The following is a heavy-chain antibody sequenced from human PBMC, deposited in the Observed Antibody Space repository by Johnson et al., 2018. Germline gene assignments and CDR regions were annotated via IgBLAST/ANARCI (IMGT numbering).Heavy chain of an antibody. V-gene: IGHV3-30-3*01. CDR3: ASRTDYGDYAVYMDV. D-gene: IGHD4-17*01. CDR2: ISYDGSNK. J-gene: IGHJ6*03. CDR1: GFTFSSYA. Sequence: QVQLQESGGGVVQPGRSLRLSCAASGFTFSSYAMHWVRQAPGKGLEWVAVISYDGSNKYYADPVKGRFTISRDNSKNTLYLQMNSPAAEDTAVYYWASRTDYGDYAVYMDVWGKGTTVTVSS.